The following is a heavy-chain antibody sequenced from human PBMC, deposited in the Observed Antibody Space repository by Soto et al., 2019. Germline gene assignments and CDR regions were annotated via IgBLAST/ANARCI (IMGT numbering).Heavy chain of an antibody. D-gene: IGHD3-3*01. V-gene: IGHV4-34*02. Sequence: QVHLQQWGAGLLKPSETLSLTCAVYGGSVNGYYWNWVRQPPGKGLEWIGEINHTGGTHYNPTLKNPVTMSVDTSKNQFSLRVSSVTAADTAIYYCATRITVFGLLMPPFDPWGQGTQVTVSS. J-gene: IGHJ5*02. CDR3: ATRITVFGLLMPPFDP. CDR2: INHTGGT. CDR1: GGSVNGYY.